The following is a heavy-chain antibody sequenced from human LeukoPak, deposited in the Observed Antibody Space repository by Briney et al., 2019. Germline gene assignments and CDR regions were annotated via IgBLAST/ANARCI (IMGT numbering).Heavy chain of an antibody. Sequence: GGSLRLSCAASGFTFSSYAMHWVRQAPGKELEWVAVISYDGSNKYYADSVKGRFTISRDNSKNTLYLQMNSLRAEDAAVYYCARVMTTTYFPYYYYGMDVWGQGTTVTVSS. D-gene: IGHD4-17*01. CDR2: ISYDGSNK. CDR1: GFTFSSYA. V-gene: IGHV3-30-3*01. CDR3: ARVMTTTYFPYYYYGMDV. J-gene: IGHJ6*02.